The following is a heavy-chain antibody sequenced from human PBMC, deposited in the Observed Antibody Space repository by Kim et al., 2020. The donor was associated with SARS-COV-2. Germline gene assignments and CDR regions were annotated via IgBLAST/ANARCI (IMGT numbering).Heavy chain of an antibody. D-gene: IGHD5-18*01. CDR2: ISAYNGNT. CDR1: GYTFTSYG. Sequence: ASVKVSCKASGYTFTSYGISWVRQAPGQGLEWMGWISAYNGNTNYAQKLQGRVTMTTDTSTSTAYMELRSLRSDDTAVYYCAREKWDTAMAEPSDYWGQGTLVTVSS. J-gene: IGHJ4*02. CDR3: AREKWDTAMAEPSDY. V-gene: IGHV1-18*01.